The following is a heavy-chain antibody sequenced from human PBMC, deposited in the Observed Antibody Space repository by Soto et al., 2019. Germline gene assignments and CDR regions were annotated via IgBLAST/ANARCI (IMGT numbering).Heavy chain of an antibody. CDR1: GYSFTSYD. CDR2: MNPNSGGT. J-gene: IGHJ5*02. V-gene: IGHV1-8*01. Sequence: QVQLLQSGAEVKKPGASVKVSCKASGYSFTSYDINWVRQATGQGFDFMGWMNPNSGGTGYPQKSQDRVTMTWDTSISTAYMELTSLRSEDTAVYYCVRVGQGRIGPWGQGTLVTVSS. CDR3: VRVGQGRIGP.